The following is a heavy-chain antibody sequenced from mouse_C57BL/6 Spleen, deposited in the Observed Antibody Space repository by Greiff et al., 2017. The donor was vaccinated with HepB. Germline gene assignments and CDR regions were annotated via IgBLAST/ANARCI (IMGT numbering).Heavy chain of an antibody. CDR2: IYPGSGNT. V-gene: IGHV1-76*01. Sequence: QVQLQQSGAELVRPGASVKLSCKASGYTFTDYYINWVKQRPGQGLEWIARIYPGSGNTYYNEKFKGKATLTAEKSSSTAYMQLSSLTSEDSAVYFCARSGPPYYGSSYASMDYWGQGTSVTVSS. J-gene: IGHJ4*01. CDR3: ARSGPPYYGSSYASMDY. CDR1: GYTFTDYY. D-gene: IGHD1-1*01.